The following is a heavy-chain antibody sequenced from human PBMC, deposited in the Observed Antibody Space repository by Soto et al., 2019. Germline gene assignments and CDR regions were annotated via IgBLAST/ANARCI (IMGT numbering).Heavy chain of an antibody. CDR1: GGTFSSYA. D-gene: IGHD3-22*01. CDR3: ARVLKGYYDSSGYAFEI. Sequence: QVQLVQSGAEVKKPGSSVKVSCTASGGTFSSYAISWVRQAPGQGLEWMGGIIPIFGTANYAQKFQGRVTITADESTSTAYMELSSLRSEDTAVYYCARVLKGYYDSSGYAFEIWGQGTMVTVSS. V-gene: IGHV1-69*01. J-gene: IGHJ3*02. CDR2: IIPIFGTA.